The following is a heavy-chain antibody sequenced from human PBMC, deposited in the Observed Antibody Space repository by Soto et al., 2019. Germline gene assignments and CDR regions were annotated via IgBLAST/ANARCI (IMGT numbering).Heavy chain of an antibody. Sequence: GASVKVSCKASGYTFTSYGISWVRQAPGQGLEWMGWISAYNGNTNYAQKLQGRVTMTTDTSTSTAYMELRSLRSDDTAVYYRARPGVLDPEYVGHFWFDPWGQGTLVTVSS. CDR2: ISAYNGNT. CDR1: GYTFTSYG. D-gene: IGHD3-3*01. V-gene: IGHV1-18*01. CDR3: ARPGVLDPEYVGHFWFDP. J-gene: IGHJ5*02.